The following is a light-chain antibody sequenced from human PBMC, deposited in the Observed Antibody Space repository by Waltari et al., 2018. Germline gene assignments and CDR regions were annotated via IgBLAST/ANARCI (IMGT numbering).Light chain of an antibody. CDR1: QSISNW. J-gene: IGKJ2*01. Sequence: DIQMTQSPASLSASVGGRVTITCRASQSISNWLAWYQQKPGKAPILLIYKASILKSGVPSRFSGSGSGTQFTLTISSLQPGDFATYYCQQYNTYSSFGQGTKLEI. V-gene: IGKV1-5*03. CDR2: KAS. CDR3: QQYNTYSS.